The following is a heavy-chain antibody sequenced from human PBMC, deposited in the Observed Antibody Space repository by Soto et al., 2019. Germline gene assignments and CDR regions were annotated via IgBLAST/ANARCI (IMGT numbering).Heavy chain of an antibody. J-gene: IGHJ6*02. CDR1: VYSFTDYH. D-gene: IGHD2-8*01. Sequence: ASVKVSCKASVYSFTDYHIHWVRQAPGQGLEWPGRINPKSGGTSTAQKFQGWVTMTTDASISTASMELTRLTSDDTAIYYCARGDSTDCSNGVCSFFYNHDMDVWGQGTTVTVSS. V-gene: IGHV1-2*04. CDR3: ARGDSTDCSNGVCSFFYNHDMDV. CDR2: INPKSGGT.